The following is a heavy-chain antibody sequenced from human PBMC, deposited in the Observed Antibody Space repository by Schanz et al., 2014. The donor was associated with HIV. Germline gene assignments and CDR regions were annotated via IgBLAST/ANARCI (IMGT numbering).Heavy chain of an antibody. CDR1: GLTFDDYA. CDR3: ARGSEPMAYYYYAMDV. CDR2: INWNSGRI. V-gene: IGHV3-9*01. Sequence: EVQLVESGGGVVQPGRSLRLSCAAFGLTFDDYAMHWVRQVPGKGLEWVSGINWNSGRIGYADSVKGRFTISRDNAKDSLYLQMNSLRAEDTAVYYCARGSEPMAYYYYAMDVWGQGTTVTVSS. J-gene: IGHJ6*02. D-gene: IGHD3-10*01.